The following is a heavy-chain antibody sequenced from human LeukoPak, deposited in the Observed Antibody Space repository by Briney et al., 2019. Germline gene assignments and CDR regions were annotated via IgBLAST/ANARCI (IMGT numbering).Heavy chain of an antibody. V-gene: IGHV5-51*01. CDR2: IYPGDSDT. CDR3: ARHSNYYDSTAMDV. J-gene: IGHJ6*03. D-gene: IGHD3-22*01. Sequence: GESLQISCQGSGYRFTSYWIGWVRPMPGKGLEWMGIIYPGDSDTRYSPSFQGQVTISADKSISTAYLQWSSLQASDTAMYYCARHSNYYDSTAMDVWGKGTTVTVSS. CDR1: GYRFTSYW.